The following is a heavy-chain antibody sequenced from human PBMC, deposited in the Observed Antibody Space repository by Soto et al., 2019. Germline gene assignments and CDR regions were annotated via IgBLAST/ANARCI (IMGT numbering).Heavy chain of an antibody. CDR1: GGSILDSTYY. D-gene: IGHD3-22*01. J-gene: IGHJ5*02. CDR3: ARKASAYYYGWVEP. V-gene: IGHV4-39*01. Sequence: QLLLQESGPGLVKPSETLSLTCTVSGGSILDSTYYWAWIRQSPGKGLEWIGTIFYSGRTFYTPSLKGRVPLSLDTSTKPSSLTPSPLSAADPAVYSCARKASAYYYGWVEPWGQGTVVTVSS. CDR2: IFYSGRT.